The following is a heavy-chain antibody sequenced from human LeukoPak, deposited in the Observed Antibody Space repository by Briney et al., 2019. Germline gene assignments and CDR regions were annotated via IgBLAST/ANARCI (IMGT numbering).Heavy chain of an antibody. CDR3: ARAGGSMYYYDSSGYSHFDY. CDR1: GYTFTSYG. J-gene: IGHJ4*02. V-gene: IGHV1-18*01. D-gene: IGHD3-22*01. CDR2: ISAYNGNT. Sequence: GASVKVSCKASGYTFTSYGISRVRQAPGQGLEWMGWISAYNGNTNYAQKLQGRVTMTTDTSTSTAYMELRSLRSDDTAVYYCARAGGSMYYYDSSGYSHFDYWGQGTLVTVSS.